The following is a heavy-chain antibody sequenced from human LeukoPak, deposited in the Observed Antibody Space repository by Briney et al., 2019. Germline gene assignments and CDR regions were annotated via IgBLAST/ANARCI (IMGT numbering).Heavy chain of an antibody. V-gene: IGHV4-39*01. J-gene: IGHJ4*02. CDR1: GASFSSYY. D-gene: IGHD3-3*01. Sequence: SETPSLTCTVSGASFSSYYWGWIRQPPGKGLEWIGSIYYSGSTYYNPSLKSRVTISVDTSKNQFSLKLSSVTAADTAVYYCARTGDFWSGYSPRFAFDYWGQGTLVTVSS. CDR3: ARTGDFWSGYSPRFAFDY. CDR2: IYYSGST.